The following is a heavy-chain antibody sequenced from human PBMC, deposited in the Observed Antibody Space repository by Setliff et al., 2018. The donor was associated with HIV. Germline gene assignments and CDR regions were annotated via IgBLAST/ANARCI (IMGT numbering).Heavy chain of an antibody. CDR3: ARDNYDSRGYFFGY. CDR1: GGSISSSSYY. Sequence: PSETLSLTCTVSGGSISSSSYYWGWIRQPPGKGLEWIGNIYYSGSTYYNPSLKSRLTISKDTSKNHFSLQLSSVTAADTAVYYCARDNYDSRGYFFGYWGQGTLVTVSS. CDR2: IYYSGST. D-gene: IGHD3-22*01. V-gene: IGHV4-39*02. J-gene: IGHJ4*02.